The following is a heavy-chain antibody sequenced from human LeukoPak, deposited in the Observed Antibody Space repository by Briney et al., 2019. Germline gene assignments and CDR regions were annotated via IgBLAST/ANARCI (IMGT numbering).Heavy chain of an antibody. CDR2: IKTKDDGGTT. D-gene: IGHD6-13*01. V-gene: IGHV3-15*01. CDR1: FSLTRAW. J-gene: IGHJ5*02. CDR3: TTGYGSSWYA. Sequence: GGSLRLSCEARFSLTRAWMSWVRQAPGKGLEWVGRIKTKDDGGTTEYVAPVEGRCTISRDDSKNMVYLQMNSLKSEDTAVYYCTTGYGSSWYAWGQGTLVIVSS.